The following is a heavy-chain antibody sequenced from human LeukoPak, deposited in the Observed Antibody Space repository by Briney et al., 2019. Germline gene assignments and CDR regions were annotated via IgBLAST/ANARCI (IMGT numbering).Heavy chain of an antibody. CDR3: ARRVVTISDDAFDI. V-gene: IGHV3-11*03. CDR1: GFTFSDYY. CDR2: ISSSSSYT. J-gene: IGHJ3*02. Sequence: GGSLRLSCAASGFTFSDYYMSWIRQAPGKGLEWVSYISSSSSYTNYADSVKGRFTISRGNAKNSLYLQMNSLRAEDTAVYYCARRVVTISDDAFDIWGQGTMVTVSS. D-gene: IGHD4-23*01.